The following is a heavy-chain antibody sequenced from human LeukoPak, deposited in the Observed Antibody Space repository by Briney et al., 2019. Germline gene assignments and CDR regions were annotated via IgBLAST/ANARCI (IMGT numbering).Heavy chain of an antibody. CDR1: GYIFTSYY. CDR3: ARGFCSGGSCYWYFDL. Sequence: ASVKVSCKASGYIFTSYYMYWVRQAPGQGLEWMGIINPSGGSIRYAQKLQGRVTMTRDTSTSTAYMELSRLRSDDTAVYYCARGFCSGGSCYWYFDLWGRGTLVTVSS. V-gene: IGHV1-46*01. CDR2: INPSGGSI. D-gene: IGHD2-15*01. J-gene: IGHJ2*01.